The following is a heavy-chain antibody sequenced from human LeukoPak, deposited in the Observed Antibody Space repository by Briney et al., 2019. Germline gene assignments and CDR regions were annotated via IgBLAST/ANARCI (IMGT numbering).Heavy chain of an antibody. Sequence: SETLSLTCAVYGGSFSLYWTWIRQSPGKGLEWIGEINHSGNTNYNPSLKSRVTISVDTSKNQFSLQVTSVTAADTAVYYCARRVRSADHRCGYWGQGTLVTVSS. D-gene: IGHD1-14*01. J-gene: IGHJ4*02. CDR3: ARRVRSADHRCGY. CDR2: INHSGNT. CDR1: GGSFSLY. V-gene: IGHV4-34*01.